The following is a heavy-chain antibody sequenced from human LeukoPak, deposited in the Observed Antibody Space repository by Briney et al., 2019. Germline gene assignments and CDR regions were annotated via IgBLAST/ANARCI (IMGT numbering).Heavy chain of an antibody. J-gene: IGHJ6*02. CDR3: AKDSTYYYDSSGYYYEYYYYGMDV. V-gene: IGHV3-30*18. Sequence: GRTLRLSCAASGVTFSSYGMHRVRQAPGKGLEWGAVISYDGSNKYYADSVKGRFTISRDNSKNTLYLQMNSLRAEDTAVYYCAKDSTYYYDSSGYYYEYYYYGMDVWGQGTTVTVSS. D-gene: IGHD3-22*01. CDR1: GVTFSSYG. CDR2: ISYDGSNK.